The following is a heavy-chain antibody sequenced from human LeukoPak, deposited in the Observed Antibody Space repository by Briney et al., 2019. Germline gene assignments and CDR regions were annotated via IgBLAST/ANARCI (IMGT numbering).Heavy chain of an antibody. D-gene: IGHD3-10*01. Sequence: ASVKVSCKASGYTFTSYAMNWVRQAPGQGLEWVGWINTNTGNPTYAQGFTGRFVFSLDTSVSTAYLQISSLKAEDTAVYYCARDRRFGELLLYYFDYWGQGTLVTVSS. CDR2: INTNTGNP. V-gene: IGHV7-4-1*02. CDR1: GYTFTSYA. CDR3: ARDRRFGELLLYYFDY. J-gene: IGHJ4*02.